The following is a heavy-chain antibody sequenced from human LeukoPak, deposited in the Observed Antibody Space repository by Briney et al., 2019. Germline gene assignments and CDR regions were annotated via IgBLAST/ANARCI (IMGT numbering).Heavy chain of an antibody. CDR2: LSGRGGNS. CDR3: ARDLPECRAAFDI. J-gene: IGHJ3*02. V-gene: IGHV3-23*01. CDR1: GFTFSIYV. D-gene: IGHD1-14*01. Sequence: GGSLRLSCAASGFTFSIYVMSWVRQAPGKGLEWVSTLSGRGGNSYYADSVKGRFTISRDNSKNMLFLQMNSLRADDTAIYFCARDLPECRAAFDIWGQGTMVTVSS.